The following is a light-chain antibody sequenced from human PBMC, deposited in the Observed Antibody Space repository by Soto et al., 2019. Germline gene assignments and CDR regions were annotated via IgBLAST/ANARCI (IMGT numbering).Light chain of an antibody. J-gene: IGLJ3*02. CDR2: SNN. CDR3: AVWDDSLNGWV. CDR1: RSNIGSNT. V-gene: IGLV1-44*01. Sequence: QSVLTQPPSASGTPGQRVTISCSGSRSNIGSNTVNWYQQLPGTAPKLLIYSNNQRPSGVPDRFSGSKSGTSASLAISGLQSEDEAEYYCAVWDDSLNGWVFGRGTKLTVL.